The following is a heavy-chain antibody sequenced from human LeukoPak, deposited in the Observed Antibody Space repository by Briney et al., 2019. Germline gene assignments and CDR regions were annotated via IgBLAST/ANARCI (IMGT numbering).Heavy chain of an antibody. J-gene: IGHJ4*02. CDR1: GFTFTSYA. CDR3: AKDFYTSGTVRPLTFDS. Sequence: PGGSLRLSCAASGFTFTSYAMSWVRQAPGKGLEWVSGISGSGGGTYYADSVKGRFTISRDNSKNTLNLQMNSLRAEDTAAYYCAKDFYTSGTVRPLTFDSWGQGTLVTVSS. CDR2: ISGSGGGT. D-gene: IGHD6-19*01. V-gene: IGHV3-23*01.